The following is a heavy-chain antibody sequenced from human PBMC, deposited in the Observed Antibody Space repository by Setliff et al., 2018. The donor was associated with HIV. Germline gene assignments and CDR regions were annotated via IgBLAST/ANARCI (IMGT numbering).Heavy chain of an antibody. Sequence: ASVKVSCKGAGYAFVTYAMHWGRQDPGQRLEWMGWINAGTGDIEYSQKFQGRVTITRDRSANTVYMELIRLTYADTAVYYSARDGGDTAMVSYYYYYYMDVWGKGTTVTVSS. CDR3: ARDGGDTAMVSYYYYYYMDV. CDR1: GYAFVTYA. J-gene: IGHJ6*03. V-gene: IGHV1-3*01. D-gene: IGHD5-18*01. CDR2: INAGTGDI.